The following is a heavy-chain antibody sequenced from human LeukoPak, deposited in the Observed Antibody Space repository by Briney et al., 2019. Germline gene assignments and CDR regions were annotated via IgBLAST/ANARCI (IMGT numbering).Heavy chain of an antibody. CDR2: VNHSGST. J-gene: IGHJ4*02. D-gene: IGHD2-15*01. V-gene: IGHV4-34*01. Sequence: SEALSLTCAVYGGTFSGYYWSWIRRPPGKGRKWIGEVNHSGSTNYNPSLKSRVTVSVDTSKNQFSLRLSSVTAADTAVYYCAREGVVGAYGHFDYWGQGTLVTVSS. CDR3: AREGVVGAYGHFDY. CDR1: GGTFSGYY.